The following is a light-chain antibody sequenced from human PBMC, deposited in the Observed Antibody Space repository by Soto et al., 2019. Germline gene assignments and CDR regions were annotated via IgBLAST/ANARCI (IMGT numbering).Light chain of an antibody. CDR1: SSDVGGYNY. CDR2: EVS. V-gene: IGLV2-14*01. J-gene: IGLJ1*01. Sequence: QSVLSQPGSVSGSPGQSITISCTGTSSDVGGYNYVSWYQHHPGKAPKLMIYEVSNRPSGVSNRFSGSKSGNTASLNISGLQAEDEADYYCSSYTSSSTDVFGTGTKVTVL. CDR3: SSYTSSSTDV.